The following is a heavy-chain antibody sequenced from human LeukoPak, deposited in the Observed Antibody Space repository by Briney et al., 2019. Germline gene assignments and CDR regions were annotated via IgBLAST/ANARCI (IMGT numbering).Heavy chain of an antibody. CDR1: GGSFSGYY. V-gene: IGHV4-34*01. CDR2: INHSGST. D-gene: IGHD3-22*01. Sequence: PSETLSLTCAVYGGSFSGYYWSWIRQPPGKGLEWIGEINHSGSTNYNPSLKSRVTISVDTSKNQFSLKLSSVTAADTAVYYCAKIYYHDTYGFYLGGYEFYFDYWGQGTLVTVSS. J-gene: IGHJ4*02. CDR3: AKIYYHDTYGFYLGGYEFYFDY.